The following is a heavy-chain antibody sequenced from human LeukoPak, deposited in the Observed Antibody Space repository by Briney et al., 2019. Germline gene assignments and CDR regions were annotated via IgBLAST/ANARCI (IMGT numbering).Heavy chain of an antibody. D-gene: IGHD6-19*01. CDR3: VRDGRAVAGLTA. Sequence: GGSLRLSCAASGFTVSSNYMSWVRQAPGKGPEWVSVIYTGGTTFYADSVKGRFTISRDNPKNTLYLQMNSLRAEDTAVYYCVRDGRAVAGLTAWGQGTLVTVSS. CDR1: GFTVSSNY. CDR2: IYTGGTT. V-gene: IGHV3-53*01. J-gene: IGHJ5*02.